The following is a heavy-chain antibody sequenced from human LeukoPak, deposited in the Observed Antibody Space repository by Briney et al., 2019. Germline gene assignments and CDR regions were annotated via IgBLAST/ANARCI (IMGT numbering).Heavy chain of an antibody. CDR2: INHSGST. Sequence: SETLSLTCAVYGGSFSGYYWSWIRQPPGKGLEWIGEINHSGSTNYNPSLKSRVTIPVDTSKNQFSLKLSSVTAADTAVYYCARLKPRSDAFDIWGQGTMVTVSS. CDR1: GGSFSGYY. V-gene: IGHV4-34*01. J-gene: IGHJ3*02. CDR3: ARLKPRSDAFDI.